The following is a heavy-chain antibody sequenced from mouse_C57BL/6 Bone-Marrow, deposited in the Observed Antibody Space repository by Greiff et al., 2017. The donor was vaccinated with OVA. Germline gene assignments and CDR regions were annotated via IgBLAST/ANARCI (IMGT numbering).Heavy chain of an antibody. CDR3: ARSSGSSYDAMDY. D-gene: IGHD1-1*01. Sequence: QVQLQQPGAELVKPGASVKLSCKASGYTFTSYWMHWVKQRPGQGLEWIGMIHPNSGSTNYNEKFKSKATLTVDKSSSTAYMQLSSLTSEDSAVYYCARSSGSSYDAMDYWDQGTSVTVSS. CDR1: GYTFTSYW. CDR2: IHPNSGST. V-gene: IGHV1-64*01. J-gene: IGHJ4*01.